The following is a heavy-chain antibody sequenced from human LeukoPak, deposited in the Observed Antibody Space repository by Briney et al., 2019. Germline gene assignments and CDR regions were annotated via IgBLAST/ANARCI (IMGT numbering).Heavy chain of an antibody. CDR2: TSYDGNNK. V-gene: IGHV3-30-3*01. CDR1: EFTFSNYA. Sequence: GGSLRLSCVASEFTFSNYAMHWVRQAPVKGLEWLAVTSYDGNNKFYADSVKGRFTISRDNSKNTLYLQMNSLRDEDTAVYYCARGDVWSGYYMYYFDYWGQGTLVTVSS. D-gene: IGHD3-3*01. J-gene: IGHJ4*02. CDR3: ARGDVWSGYYMYYFDY.